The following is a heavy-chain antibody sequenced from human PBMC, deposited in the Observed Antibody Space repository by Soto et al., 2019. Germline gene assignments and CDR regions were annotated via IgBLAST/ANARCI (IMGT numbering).Heavy chain of an antibody. J-gene: IGHJ4*01. CDR3: AKAGFSSGWAPSYFDY. CDR2: MSGTGGST. V-gene: IGHV3-23*01. CDR1: GFTFSSYA. Sequence: EVQLLESGGGLVQPGRSLRLSCAASGFTFSSYAMNWVRQAPGKGLKWVSAMSGTGGSTYYADSGKGRFTISRDNSKNTLYLQINRLRVEDTSVLYCAKAGFSSGWAPSYFDYWGQGTLVSVSS. D-gene: IGHD6-19*01.